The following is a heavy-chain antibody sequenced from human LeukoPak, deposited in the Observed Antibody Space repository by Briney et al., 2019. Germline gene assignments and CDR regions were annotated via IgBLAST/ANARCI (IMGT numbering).Heavy chain of an antibody. J-gene: IGHJ4*02. CDR2: IYYNGST. V-gene: IGHV4-34*01. D-gene: IGHD4-17*01. CDR1: GGSFSGYY. Sequence: SETLSLTCAVYGGSFSGYYWGWIRQPPGKGLEWIGSIYYNGSTYYNPSLKSRVTISIDTSKNQFSLKLSSVTAADTAEYYCSRSFPGAYGDYEYYFDYWGQGNLVTVSS. CDR3: SRSFPGAYGDYEYYFDY.